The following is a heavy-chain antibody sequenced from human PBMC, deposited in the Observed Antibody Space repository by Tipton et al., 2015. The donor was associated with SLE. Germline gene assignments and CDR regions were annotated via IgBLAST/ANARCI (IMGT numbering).Heavy chain of an antibody. Sequence: TLSLTCTVSGGSISSHYWRWIRQPPGKGLEWIGYIYYSGSTFYNPSLKSRVTISVDTSKNQFSLKLRSVTAADTAVYYCARGGGSYQCGMDVGGQGATVTVSS. D-gene: IGHD3-16*01. J-gene: IGHJ6*02. CDR2: IYYSGST. V-gene: IGHV4-59*11. CDR3: ARGGGSYQCGMDV. CDR1: GGSISSHY.